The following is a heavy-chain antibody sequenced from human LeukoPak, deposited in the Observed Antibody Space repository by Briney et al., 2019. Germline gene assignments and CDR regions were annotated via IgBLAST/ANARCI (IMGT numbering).Heavy chain of an antibody. D-gene: IGHD2-2*01. J-gene: IGHJ6*03. CDR3: ARDLYCSSTSCPTDYYYYYYMDV. Sequence: GGSLRLSRAASGFTFSSYSMNWVRQAPGKGLEWVSSISSSSSYIYYADSAKGRFTISRDNAKNSLYLQMNSLRAEDTAVYYCARDLYCSSTSCPTDYYYYYYMDVWGKGTTVTVSS. CDR1: GFTFSSYS. V-gene: IGHV3-21*01. CDR2: ISSSSSYI.